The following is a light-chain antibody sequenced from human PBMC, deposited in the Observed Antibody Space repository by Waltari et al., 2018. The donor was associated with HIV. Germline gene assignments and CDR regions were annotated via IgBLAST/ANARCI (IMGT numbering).Light chain of an antibody. CDR2: NNS. Sequence: QSVLPQPPSVSGAPGQRVTISCTGSSSNIGAGYDVNWDQQLPGTAPKRLIYNNSKRPSGVPDRFSGSKSGTSASLAITGLQAEDEADDYCQSYDSSLSGSDVFGTGTKVTVL. V-gene: IGLV1-40*01. J-gene: IGLJ1*01. CDR3: QSYDSSLSGSDV. CDR1: SSNIGAGYD.